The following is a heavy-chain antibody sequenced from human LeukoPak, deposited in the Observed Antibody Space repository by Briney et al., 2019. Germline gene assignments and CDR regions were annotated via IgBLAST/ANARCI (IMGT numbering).Heavy chain of an antibody. CDR1: GLTFSNYW. CDR3: ARDAFGVDKSPF. CDR2: INSDGSST. D-gene: IGHD3-3*01. V-gene: IGHV3-74*01. J-gene: IGHJ4*02. Sequence: GGSLRLSCAASGLTFSNYWMHWVRRAPGKGLVWVSRINSDGSSTSYADSVKGRFTISRDNAKNTLYLQMNSLRAEDSAVYYCARDAFGVDKSPFWGQGTLVTVSS.